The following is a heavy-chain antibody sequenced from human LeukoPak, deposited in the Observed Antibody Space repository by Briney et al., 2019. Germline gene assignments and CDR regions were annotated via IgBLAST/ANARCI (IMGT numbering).Heavy chain of an antibody. CDR2: IIPIFGTE. J-gene: IGHJ5*02. Sequence: ASVKVSCKASGGTFSSYAISWVRQAPGQGLEWMGGIIPIFGTENYAQKFQGRVTITTDESTSTAYMELSSLRSEDTAVYYCARETSSSSSRWFDPWGQGTLVTVSS. V-gene: IGHV1-69*05. CDR3: ARETSSSSSRWFDP. D-gene: IGHD6-6*01. CDR1: GGTFSSYA.